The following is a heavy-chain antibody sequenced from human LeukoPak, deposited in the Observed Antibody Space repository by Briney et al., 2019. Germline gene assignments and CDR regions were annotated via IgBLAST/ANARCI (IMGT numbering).Heavy chain of an antibody. CDR3: ARDFRSGSYESFDY. D-gene: IGHD1-26*01. CDR2: FDPEDGET. J-gene: IGHJ4*02. CDR1: GYALTGLS. Sequence: ASVKVSCKVSGYALTGLSMHWVRQAPGKGLEWMGGFDPEDGETIYAQKFQGRVTMTEDTSTDTAYMELSSLRSEDTAVYYCARDFRSGSYESFDYWGQGTLVTVSS. V-gene: IGHV1-24*01.